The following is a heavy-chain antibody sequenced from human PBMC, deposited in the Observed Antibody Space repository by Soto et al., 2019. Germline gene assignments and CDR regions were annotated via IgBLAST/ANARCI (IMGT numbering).Heavy chain of an antibody. V-gene: IGHV3-30*18. D-gene: IGHD2-15*01. CDR1: GFTFSSYG. J-gene: IGHJ4*02. Sequence: GGSLRLSCAASGFTFSSYGRHWVRQAPGKGLEWVAVISYDGSNKYYADSVKGRFTISRDNSKNTLYLQMNSLRAEDTAVYYCAKDAGYCSGGSCLYYFDYWGQGTLVTVSS. CDR3: AKDAGYCSGGSCLYYFDY. CDR2: ISYDGSNK.